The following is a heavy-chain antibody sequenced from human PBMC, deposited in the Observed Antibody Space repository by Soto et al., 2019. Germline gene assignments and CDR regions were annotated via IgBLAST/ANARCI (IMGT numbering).Heavy chain of an antibody. CDR2: IVPLFDTT. CDR1: GGNFSSYG. V-gene: IGHV1-69*01. CDR3: AKASGRSWYNWFDP. D-gene: IGHD6-13*01. J-gene: IGHJ5*02. Sequence: QVQLVQSGAEVKKPGSSVKVSCKASGGNFSSYGISWVRQAPGQGLEWMGGIVPLFDTTNYAHKFRGRVTITADESTSTVYMELSSLRSEDTAVYYCAKASGRSWYNWFDPWGQGTLVTVST.